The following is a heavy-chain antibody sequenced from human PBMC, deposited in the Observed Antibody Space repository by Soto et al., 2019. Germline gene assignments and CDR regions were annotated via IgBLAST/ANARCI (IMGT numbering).Heavy chain of an antibody. CDR3: AKEGRRLPATSPPHWFDP. J-gene: IGHJ5*02. D-gene: IGHD2-2*01. CDR2: ISSDSGGST. Sequence: EVQLLESGGDLVQPGGSLRLTCAASGFTFSTYGMSWVRQAPGKGLEWVSSISSDSGGSTYYADSVKDRFTISRDNSKNTLYLQMNTLGAEDTAVYYCAKEGRRLPATSPPHWFDPWGQGTLVTVSS. V-gene: IGHV3-23*01. CDR1: GFTFSTYG.